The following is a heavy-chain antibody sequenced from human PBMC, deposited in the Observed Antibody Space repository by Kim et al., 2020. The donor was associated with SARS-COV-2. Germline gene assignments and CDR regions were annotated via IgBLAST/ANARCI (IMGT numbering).Heavy chain of an antibody. Sequence: GGSLRLSCAASGFTFSSYAMSWVRQAPGKGLEWVSAISGSGGSTYYADSVKGRFTISRDNSKNTLYLQMNSLRAEDTAVYYCAKAIGSSGWSYDITYYYYGMDVWGQGTTVTVSS. J-gene: IGHJ6*02. V-gene: IGHV3-23*01. CDR3: AKAIGSSGWSYDITYYYYGMDV. D-gene: IGHD6-19*01. CDR2: ISGSGGST. CDR1: GFTFSSYA.